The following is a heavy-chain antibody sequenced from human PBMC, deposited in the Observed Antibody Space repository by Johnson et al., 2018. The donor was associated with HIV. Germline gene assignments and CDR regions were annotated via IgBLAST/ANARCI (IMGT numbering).Heavy chain of an antibody. Sequence: VQLVESGGGVVQPGRSLRLSCAASGFTFSSYGMSWVRQAPGKGLEWVSGINWSGGSTGYADSVKGRFTISRDNAKNSLYLQMNSLRAEDTALYYWASVYRVMFGGFSNHVFDIWGQGTMVTVSS. CDR2: INWSGGST. D-gene: IGHD3-16*01. CDR1: GFTFSSYG. V-gene: IGHV3-20*04. J-gene: IGHJ3*02. CDR3: ASVYRVMFGGFSNHVFDI.